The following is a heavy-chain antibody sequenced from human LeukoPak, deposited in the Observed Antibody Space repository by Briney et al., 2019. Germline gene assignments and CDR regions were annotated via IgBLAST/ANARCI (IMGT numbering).Heavy chain of an antibody. D-gene: IGHD2-2*01. CDR2: INHSGST. Sequence: PSETLSLTCAVYGGSFSGYYWSWIRQPPGKGLEWIGEINHSGSTNYNPSLKSRVTISVDTSKNQFSLKLSSVTAADTAVYYCARGRCSTSCPPVPDYWGQGTLVTVSS. J-gene: IGHJ4*02. CDR1: GGSFSGYY. V-gene: IGHV4-34*01. CDR3: ARGRCSTSCPPVPDY.